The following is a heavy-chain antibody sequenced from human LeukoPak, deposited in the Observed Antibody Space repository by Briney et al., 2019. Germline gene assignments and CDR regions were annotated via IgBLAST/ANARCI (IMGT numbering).Heavy chain of an antibody. Sequence: SETLSLTCTVSGGSISSGGYYWSWIRQHPGKGLEWIGYIYYSGSTNYNPSLKSRVTISVDTSKNQFSLKLSSVTAADTAVYYCASDELTGYSHDFWGQGTLVTVSS. J-gene: IGHJ4*02. V-gene: IGHV4-31*03. CDR1: GGSISSGGYY. CDR2: IYYSGST. D-gene: IGHD3-9*01. CDR3: ASDELTGYSHDF.